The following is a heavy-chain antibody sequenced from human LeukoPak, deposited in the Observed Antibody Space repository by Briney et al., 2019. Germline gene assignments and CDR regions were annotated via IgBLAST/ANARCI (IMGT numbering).Heavy chain of an antibody. CDR3: AKVRDYCSSTSCYRAPFDY. J-gene: IGHJ4*02. Sequence: PGGSLRLSCAASGFTSSSYAMSWVRQAPGKGLEWVSAISGSGGSTYYADSVKGRFTISRDNSKNTLYLQMNSLRAEDTAVYYCAKVRDYCSSTSCYRAPFDYWGQGTLVTVSS. CDR2: ISGSGGST. CDR1: GFTSSSYA. D-gene: IGHD2-2*02. V-gene: IGHV3-23*01.